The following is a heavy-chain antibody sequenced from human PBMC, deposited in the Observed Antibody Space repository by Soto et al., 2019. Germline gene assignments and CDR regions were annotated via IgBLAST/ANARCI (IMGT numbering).Heavy chain of an antibody. V-gene: IGHV4-34*02. J-gene: IGHJ4*02. CDR2: IDHSGST. Sequence: QVQLQQWGAGLLKPSETLSLTCAVYVGSFSGYYWSWIRQPPGKGLEWIAEIDHSGSTNSNPSLKRAINVAVATSKNRFPLKLCPVPGAGTAVYYCAIGRGEGVMTACFDYWGQGTLLTVSS. CDR3: AIGRGEGVMTACFDY. CDR1: VGSFSGYY. D-gene: IGHD3-22*01.